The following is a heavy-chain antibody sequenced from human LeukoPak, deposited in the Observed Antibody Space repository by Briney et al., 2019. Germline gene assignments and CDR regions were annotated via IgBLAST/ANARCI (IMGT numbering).Heavy chain of an antibody. CDR2: ISYDGSNK. V-gene: IGHV3-30*18. D-gene: IGHD3-22*01. CDR3: AKDFNYYDSSGYA. J-gene: IGHJ4*02. CDR1: GFTFSSYG. Sequence: PGGSLRLSCAASGFTFSSYGMHWVRQAPGKGLEWVAVISYDGSNKYYADSVKGRFTISRDNSKNTLYLQMNSLRAEDTAVYYCAKDFNYYDSSGYAWGQGTLVTVSS.